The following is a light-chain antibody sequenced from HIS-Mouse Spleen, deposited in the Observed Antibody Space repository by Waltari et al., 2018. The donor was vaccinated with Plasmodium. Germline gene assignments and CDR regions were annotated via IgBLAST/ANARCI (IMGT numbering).Light chain of an antibody. J-gene: IGLJ3*02. CDR3: QSADSSGTPNWV. Sequence: SYELTQPPSVSVSQGQTARITCSGDALPKQYPYWYQQKPGQAPVLVIYKDSERPSGIPERFSGSSSGTTVTLTISGVQAEDEADYYCQSADSSGTPNWVFGGGTKLTVL. V-gene: IGLV3-25*03. CDR1: ALPKQY. CDR2: KDS.